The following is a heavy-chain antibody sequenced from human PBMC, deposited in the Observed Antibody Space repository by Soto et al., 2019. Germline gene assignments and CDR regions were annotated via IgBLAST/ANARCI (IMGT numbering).Heavy chain of an antibody. J-gene: IGHJ4*02. CDR3: AKDHELWTATGTTGFDY. D-gene: IGHD1-1*01. CDR2: ISWNSGSI. V-gene: IGHV3-9*01. Sequence: EVQLVESGGGLVQPGRSLRLSCAASGFTFDDFAMHWVRQGPGKGLEWVSGISWNSGSIGYADSVKGRFTISRDNAKNSLYLQMNRLRAEDTALYYCAKDHELWTATGTTGFDYWGQGTLVTVSS. CDR1: GFTFDDFA.